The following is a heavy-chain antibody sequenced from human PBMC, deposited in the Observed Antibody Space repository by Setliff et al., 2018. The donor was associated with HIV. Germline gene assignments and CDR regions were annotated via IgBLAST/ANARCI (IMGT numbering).Heavy chain of an antibody. J-gene: IGHJ5*02. CDR3: ARAHFLVAMTRNWFDP. D-gene: IGHD5-12*01. CDR1: GYTFTDYF. Sequence: GASVKVSCKASGYTFTDYFMHWVRRAPGQGLEWMGWINPNNGDTNYAQKFQGRVTMTRDTSISTAYMELNRLKADDTAVYYCARAHFLVAMTRNWFDPWGQGTLVTVSS. CDR2: INPNNGDT. V-gene: IGHV1-2*02.